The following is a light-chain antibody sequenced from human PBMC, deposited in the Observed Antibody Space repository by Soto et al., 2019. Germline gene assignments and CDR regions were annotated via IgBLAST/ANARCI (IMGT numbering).Light chain of an antibody. V-gene: IGKV2-28*01. J-gene: IGKJ2*01. CDR1: QSLLHSNGYNY. CDR3: MHARQTRG. CDR2: LGS. Sequence: DIVMTQSPLSLSVTPGEPASISCKSSQSLLHSNGYNYLDWYLQRPGQSPQLLIYLGSKRASGVPDRFRGSGSGTDGKLKIIRVEAEDVGLYYCMHARQTRGFGQGTKLEI.